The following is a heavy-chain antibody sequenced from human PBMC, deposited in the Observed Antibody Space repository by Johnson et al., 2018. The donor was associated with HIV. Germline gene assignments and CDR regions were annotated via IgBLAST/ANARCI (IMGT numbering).Heavy chain of an antibody. D-gene: IGHD3-10*01. CDR1: GFTFIDYD. CDR2: INWNGGST. V-gene: IGHV3-20*04. J-gene: IGHJ3*02. Sequence: VQLVESGGGVVRPGGSLRLSCAASGFTFIDYDMSWVRQAPGKGLEWVSGINWNGGSTGYADSVEGRFTVSRDNAKNSLYHQMNNLRDEETALYYFARQPLMITLVLEVIIRTPAFDIWGHVTMVTVSS. CDR3: ARQPLMITLVLEVIIRTPAFDI.